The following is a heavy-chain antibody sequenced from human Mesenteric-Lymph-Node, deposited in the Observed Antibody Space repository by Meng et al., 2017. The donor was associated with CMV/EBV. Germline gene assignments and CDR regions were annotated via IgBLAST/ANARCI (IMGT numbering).Heavy chain of an antibody. J-gene: IGHJ5*02. D-gene: IGHD2-2*02. CDR2: IFPGDSDI. CDR1: GYSFTTNW. Sequence: GGSLRLSCKGSGYSFTTNWIGWVRQMPGKGLEWMGIIFPGDSDIKYSPSFQGQVTISADKSISTAYLQWSSLKASDTAMYYCARVGGYCTSTGCYRGDWFDPWGQGTLVTVSS. CDR3: ARVGGYCTSTGCYRGDWFDP. V-gene: IGHV5-51*01.